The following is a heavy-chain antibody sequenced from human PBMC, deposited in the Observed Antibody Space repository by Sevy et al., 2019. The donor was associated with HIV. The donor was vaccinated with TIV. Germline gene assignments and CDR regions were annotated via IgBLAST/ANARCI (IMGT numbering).Heavy chain of an antibody. D-gene: IGHD7-27*01. J-gene: IGHJ4*02. CDR1: GFTFSTYA. CDR2: VSSDGSEI. V-gene: IGHV3-30-3*01. CDR3: ARDQLGSIDY. Sequence: GGSLRLSCAVSGFTFSTYAMHWVRQAPGKGLECVAIVSSDGSEINYGDSVKGRFTISRDNSRNTLYLQMNSLRTEETALYYCARDQLGSIDYRGQGTLVTVSS.